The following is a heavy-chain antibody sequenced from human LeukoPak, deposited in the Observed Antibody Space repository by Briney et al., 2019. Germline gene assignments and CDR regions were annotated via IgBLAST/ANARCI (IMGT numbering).Heavy chain of an antibody. J-gene: IGHJ4*02. Sequence: GGSLRLSCAASGLTFSSYWMHWVRQAPGKGLVWVSRITLDGGSTSYADSVKGRFTISRDNAKNTLYLEMNSLRAEDTAVYYCARGGIAASIDYWGQGTLVTVSS. CDR1: GLTFSSYW. V-gene: IGHV3-74*01. CDR3: ARGGIAASIDY. CDR2: ITLDGGST. D-gene: IGHD6-13*01.